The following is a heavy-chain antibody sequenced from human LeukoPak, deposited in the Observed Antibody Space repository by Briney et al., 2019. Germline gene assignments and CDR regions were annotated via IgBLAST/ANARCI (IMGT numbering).Heavy chain of an antibody. CDR2: INPNSGGT. Sequence: ASVKVSCKASGYTFTGYYMHWVRQAPGQGLEWMGWINPNSGGTNYAQKFQGRVTMTRDTSISTAYMELRSLRSDDTAVYYCARRRSGLLWFGEFAISDYWGQGTLVTVSS. V-gene: IGHV1-2*02. CDR3: ARRRSGLLWFGEFAISDY. D-gene: IGHD3-10*01. CDR1: GYTFTGYY. J-gene: IGHJ4*02.